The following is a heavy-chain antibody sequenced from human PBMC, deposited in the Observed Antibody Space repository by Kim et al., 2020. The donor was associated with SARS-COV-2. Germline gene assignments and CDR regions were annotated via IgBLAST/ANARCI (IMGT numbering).Heavy chain of an antibody. J-gene: IGHJ3*02. D-gene: IGHD1-1*01. CDR3: TRVPGTTLAFCDAFDI. V-gene: IGHV3-73*01. CDR1: GFTFSGSA. CDR2: IRSKANSYAT. Sequence: GGSLRLSCAASGFTFSGSAIHWVRQASGKGLEWVGRIRSKANSYATAYAASVKGRFTISRDDSKNTAYLQLNSLKTEDTAVYYCTRVPGTTLAFCDAFDIWGQGTMVTVSS.